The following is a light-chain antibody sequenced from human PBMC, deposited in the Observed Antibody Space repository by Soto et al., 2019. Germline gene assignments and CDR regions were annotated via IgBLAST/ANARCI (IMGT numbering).Light chain of an antibody. CDR3: QYFGRKFYT. Sequence: EIVMTQSPATLSVSPGETATLSCRASQSLSSNLAWYQQKPGQAPRLLIYSASTRATGIPGRFSGSGSGTEFTLTISSLQSEDFALYYCQYFGRKFYTFGQGTKLEIK. J-gene: IGKJ2*01. V-gene: IGKV3-15*01. CDR2: SAS. CDR1: QSLSSN.